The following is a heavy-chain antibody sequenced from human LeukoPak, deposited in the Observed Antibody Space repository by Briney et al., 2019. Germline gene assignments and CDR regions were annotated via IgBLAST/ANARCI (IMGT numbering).Heavy chain of an antibody. J-gene: IGHJ6*02. Sequence: SETLSLTCTVSGGSISSYYWSWLRQPAGKGLEWIGRIYTSGNTNYNPSLKSRVTMSVDTSKNQFSLKLSSVTAADTAVYYCARGTDYYYYGMDVWGQGTTVTVSS. CDR3: ARGTDYYYYGMDV. CDR1: GGSISSYY. D-gene: IGHD1-1*01. V-gene: IGHV4-4*07. CDR2: IYTSGNT.